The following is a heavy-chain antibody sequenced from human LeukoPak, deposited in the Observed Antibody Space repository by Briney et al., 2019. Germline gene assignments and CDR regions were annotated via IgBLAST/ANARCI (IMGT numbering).Heavy chain of an antibody. CDR1: GFTFSSYG. D-gene: IGHD3-10*01. J-gene: IGHJ6*03. Sequence: GGSLRLSCAASGFTFSSYGMHWVRQAPGKGLGWVAFIRYDGSNKYYADSVKGRFTISRDNSKNTLYLQMNSLRAEDTAVYYCAKDRSVRVYYYMDVWGKGTTVTISS. CDR2: IRYDGSNK. CDR3: AKDRSVRVYYYMDV. V-gene: IGHV3-30*02.